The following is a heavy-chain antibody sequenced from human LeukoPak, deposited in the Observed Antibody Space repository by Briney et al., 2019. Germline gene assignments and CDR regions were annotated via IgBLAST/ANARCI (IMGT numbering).Heavy chain of an antibody. CDR2: IYYSGST. J-gene: IGHJ4*02. CDR1: GGSISSGDYY. V-gene: IGHV4-30-4*01. CDR3: ARAYSGYGLLFDY. D-gene: IGHD5-12*01. Sequence: SETLSLTCTVSGGSISSGDYYWSRIRQPPGKGLEWIGYIYYSGSTYYNPSLKSRVTISVDTSKNQFSLKLSSVTAADTAVYYCARAYSGYGLLFDYWGQGTLVTVSS.